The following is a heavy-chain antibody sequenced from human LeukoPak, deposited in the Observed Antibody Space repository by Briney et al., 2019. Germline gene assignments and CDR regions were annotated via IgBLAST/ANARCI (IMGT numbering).Heavy chain of an antibody. J-gene: IGHJ5*02. V-gene: IGHV3-23*01. CDR1: GFTFSSYG. CDR2: INGRGGST. Sequence: AGGSLRLSCAASGFTFSSYGMAWVRQAPGKGLEWVSGINGRGGSTYYADSVQGRLTISRDNSQRTPYLQLNSLRAEHPAVQCCAKGGVSLDPWGQGTLVTVSS. CDR3: AKGGVSLDP. D-gene: IGHD1-26*01.